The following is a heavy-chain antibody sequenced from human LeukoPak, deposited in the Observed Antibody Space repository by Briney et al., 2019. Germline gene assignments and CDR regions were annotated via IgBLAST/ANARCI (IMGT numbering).Heavy chain of an antibody. Sequence: SATLSLTCAVYGGSFSGYYWSWIRQPPGKGLEWIGEINHSGSTNYNPSLKSRVTISVDTSKNQFSLKLSSVTAADTAVYYCARDIYGSGSSYFDYWGQGTLVTVSS. CDR2: INHSGST. V-gene: IGHV4-34*01. D-gene: IGHD1-26*01. CDR1: GGSFSGYY. CDR3: ARDIYGSGSSYFDY. J-gene: IGHJ4*02.